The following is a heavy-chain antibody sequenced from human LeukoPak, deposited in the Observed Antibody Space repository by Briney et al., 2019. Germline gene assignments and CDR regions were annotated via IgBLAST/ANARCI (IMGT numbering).Heavy chain of an antibody. V-gene: IGHV3-48*01. CDR3: ARGGLRGYYDSSGYSIYFDY. CDR1: GFTFSSYS. CDR2: ISSSSSTI. D-gene: IGHD3-22*01. Sequence: GGSLRLSCAASGFTFSSYSMNWVRQAPGKGLEWVSYISSSSSTIYYADSVKGRFTISRDNAKNTLYLQMNSLRAEDTAVYYCARGGLRGYYDSSGYSIYFDYWGQGTLVTVSS. J-gene: IGHJ4*02.